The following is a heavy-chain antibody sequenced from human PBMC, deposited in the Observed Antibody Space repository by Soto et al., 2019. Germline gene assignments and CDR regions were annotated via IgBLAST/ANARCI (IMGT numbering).Heavy chain of an antibody. D-gene: IGHD5-12*01. CDR2: INGGNGNT. J-gene: IGHJ4*02. V-gene: IGHV1-3*01. CDR3: ARYGGYDYVFDY. Sequence: ASVKVSCKASGYSFTIYAIHWVLLAPGQRLEWMGWINGGNGNTKYSQKFQGRVTITRDTSASTAYMELSSLRSEDTAVYYCARYGGYDYVFDYWGQGTLVTVSS. CDR1: GYSFTIYA.